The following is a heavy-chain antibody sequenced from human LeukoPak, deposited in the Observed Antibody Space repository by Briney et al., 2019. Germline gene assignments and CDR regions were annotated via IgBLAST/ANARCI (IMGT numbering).Heavy chain of an antibody. Sequence: GGSLRLSCAASGFTFSSYAMHGVRQAPGKGLEWVAVISYDGSNKYYADSVKGRFTISRDNSKNTLYLQMNSLRAEDTAVYYCARVGIRFLEWFYFDYWGQGTLVTVSS. CDR1: GFTFSSYA. CDR3: ARVGIRFLEWFYFDY. J-gene: IGHJ4*02. V-gene: IGHV3-30-3*01. D-gene: IGHD3-3*01. CDR2: ISYDGSNK.